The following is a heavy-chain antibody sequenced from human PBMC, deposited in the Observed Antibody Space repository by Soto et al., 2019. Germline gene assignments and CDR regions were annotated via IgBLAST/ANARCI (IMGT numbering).Heavy chain of an antibody. V-gene: IGHV1-46*01. CDR1: GYTFTSYY. D-gene: IGHD2-15*01. J-gene: IGHJ4*02. Sequence: ASVKVSCKASGYTFTSYYMHWVRQAPGQGLEWMGIINPSGGSTSYPQKFQGRVTMTRDTSTSTVYMELSSLRYEDTAVYYCARALNGGNPGTAFFDYWGQGTLVTVSS. CDR3: ARALNGGNPGTAFFDY. CDR2: INPSGGST.